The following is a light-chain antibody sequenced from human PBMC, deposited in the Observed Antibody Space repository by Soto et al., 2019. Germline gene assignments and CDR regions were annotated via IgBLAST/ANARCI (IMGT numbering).Light chain of an antibody. CDR3: QQYDNRPPTWT. Sequence: DIQMTQSPSSLSASVGNRVTITCQASQDIATYLNWYQQKPGKAPNLLIYDASNLETGVPSRFSGGGSGTQFTFTISNLQPEDIATDYWQQYDNRPPTWTFGQGTKGEIE. V-gene: IGKV1-33*01. CDR2: DAS. J-gene: IGKJ1*01. CDR1: QDIATY.